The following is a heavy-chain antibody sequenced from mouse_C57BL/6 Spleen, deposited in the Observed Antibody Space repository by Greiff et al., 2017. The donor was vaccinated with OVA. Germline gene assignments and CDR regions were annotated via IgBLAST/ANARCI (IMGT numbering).Heavy chain of an antibody. J-gene: IGHJ2*01. V-gene: IGHV1-80*01. CDR1: GYAFSSYW. CDR3: ARREGENYFDY. CDR2: IYPGDGDT. Sequence: QVQLKESGAELVKPGASVKISCKASGYAFSSYWMNWVKQRPGKGLEWIGQIYPGDGDTNYNGKFKGKATLTADKSSSTAYMQLSSLTSEDSAVYFCARREGENYFDYWGQGTTLTVSS.